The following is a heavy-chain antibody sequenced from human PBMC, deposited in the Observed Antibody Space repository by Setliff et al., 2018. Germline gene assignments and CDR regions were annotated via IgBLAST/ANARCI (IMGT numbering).Heavy chain of an antibody. CDR1: GGSIGPHY. V-gene: IGHV4-59*11. J-gene: IGHJ6*03. Sequence: SSETLSLTCTVSGGSIGPHYWSWIRQAPGKGLEWIGHIFYSDTAKYNPSLESRAAISVDSSKNQISLHLTSMTTADTALYYCTRGRQNYYYMDVWGKGTTVTVSS. CDR2: IFYSDTA. CDR3: TRGRQNYYYMDV.